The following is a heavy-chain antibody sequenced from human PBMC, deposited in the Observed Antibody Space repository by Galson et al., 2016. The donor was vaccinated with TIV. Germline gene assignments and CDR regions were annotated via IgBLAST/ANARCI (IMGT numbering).Heavy chain of an antibody. D-gene: IGHD6-19*01. CDR2: ISGTGIST. CDR1: GLAVSNFA. V-gene: IGHV3-23*01. J-gene: IGHJ4*02. Sequence: SLRLSCAASGLAVSNFAMSWVRQAPGKGLEWVSTISGTGISTYYADSVKGRFTISRDNSKNKMFLQMNSLRAEDTAIYYCAKDLFIAVPNTGAFDCWGQGTLVTVSS. CDR3: AKDLFIAVPNTGAFDC.